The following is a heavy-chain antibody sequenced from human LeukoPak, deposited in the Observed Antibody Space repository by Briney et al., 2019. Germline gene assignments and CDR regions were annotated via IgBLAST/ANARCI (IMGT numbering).Heavy chain of an antibody. CDR3: ARGAFGSSWYGACDY. V-gene: IGHV3-30*14. CDR2: ISYDGSNK. J-gene: IGHJ4*02. CDR1: GFTFSSYA. Sequence: PGGSLRLSCAASGFTFSSYAMHCVRQAPGKGLEGVAVISYDGSNKYYADSVKGRFTISRDNSKNTLYLQMNSRRAEDTAVYYCARGAFGSSWYGACDYWGQGTLVTVSS. D-gene: IGHD6-13*01.